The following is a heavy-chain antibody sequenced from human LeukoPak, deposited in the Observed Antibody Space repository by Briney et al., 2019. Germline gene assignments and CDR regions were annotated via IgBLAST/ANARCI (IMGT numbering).Heavy chain of an antibody. D-gene: IGHD1-26*01. CDR1: GFSFSSYW. J-gene: IGHJ4*02. CDR3: ARDIRRELLSLRDWELPGDY. CDR2: IKTDGSSA. V-gene: IGHV3-74*01. Sequence: PGGSLRLSCAASGFSFSSYWMHWVRQAPGKGLVWVSRIKTDGSSATYADSVKGRFTISRDNAKNTLYLQMNSLRAEDTAVYYCARDIRRELLSLRDWELPGDYWGQGTLVTVSS.